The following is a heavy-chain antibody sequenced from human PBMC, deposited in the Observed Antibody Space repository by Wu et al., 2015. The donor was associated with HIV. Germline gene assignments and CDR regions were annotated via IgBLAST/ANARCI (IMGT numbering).Heavy chain of an antibody. Sequence: QVQLVQSGAEVKKPGSSVRVSCKASGGTFSSYAFSWVRQAPGQGLEWMGWMNSNNGKTGYGQKFQGRVAMTRNISTRTAYMELSGLKSEDTAVYYCATSYYGSGSYPTFYYYYAMDVWGQGTTVTVSS. CDR1: GGTFSSYA. D-gene: IGHD3-10*01. CDR3: ATSYYGSGSYPTFYYYYAMDV. CDR2: MNSNNGKT. J-gene: IGHJ6*02. V-gene: IGHV1-8*01.